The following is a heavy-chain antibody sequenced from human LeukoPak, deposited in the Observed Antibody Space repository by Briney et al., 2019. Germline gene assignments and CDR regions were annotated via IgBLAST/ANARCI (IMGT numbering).Heavy chain of an antibody. V-gene: IGHV1-8*01. CDR2: MSPNSGNT. D-gene: IGHD7-27*01. J-gene: IGHJ4*02. CDR1: GYTFTSYD. CDR3: VRTPPNWGADY. Sequence: ASVKVSRKASGYTFTSYDINWVRQATGQGLEWMGWMSPNSGNTGYAQKFQGRVTMTRNTAISTAYMELSSLRSEDTAVYFCVRTPPNWGADYWGQGTLVTVSS.